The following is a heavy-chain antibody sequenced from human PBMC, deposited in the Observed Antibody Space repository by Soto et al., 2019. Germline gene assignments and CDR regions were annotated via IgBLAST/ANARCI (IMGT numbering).Heavy chain of an antibody. CDR2: IYYSGST. CDR1: GGSISSSSYY. V-gene: IGHV4-39*01. D-gene: IGHD3-22*01. Sequence: SETLSLTCTVSGGSISSSSYYWGWIRKPPGKGLEWIGSIYYSGSTYYNPSLKSRVTISVDTSKNQFSLKLSSVTAADTAVYYCARHLGEDYYDSSGYYSGYFDYWGQGTLVTVSS. J-gene: IGHJ4*02. CDR3: ARHLGEDYYDSSGYYSGYFDY.